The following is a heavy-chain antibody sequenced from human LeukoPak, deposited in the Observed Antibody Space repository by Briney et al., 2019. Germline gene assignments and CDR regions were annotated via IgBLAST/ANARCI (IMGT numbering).Heavy chain of an antibody. J-gene: IGHJ4*02. CDR1: GFTFSTYS. CDR3: ARDMEYVDAAIV. Sequence: GGSLRLSCAASGFTFSTYSMNWVRQAPGKGLEWVSSISGTGSYIHYADSVKGRFTISRDNAKNSLYLQMNSLRAEDTAVYYCARDMEYVDAAIVWGQGTLVTVCS. V-gene: IGHV3-21*01. CDR2: ISGTGSYI. D-gene: IGHD5-18*01.